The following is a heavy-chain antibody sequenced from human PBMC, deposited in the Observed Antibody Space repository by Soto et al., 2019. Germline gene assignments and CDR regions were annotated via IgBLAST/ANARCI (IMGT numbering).Heavy chain of an antibody. J-gene: IGHJ6*02. CDR1: GGSISSYY. Sequence: SETLSLTCTVSGGSISSYYWSWIRQPPGKGLEWIGYIYYSGSTNYNPSLKSRVTISVDTSKNQFSLKLSSVTAADTAVYYCARDLSPTSMVARGHYYYGMDVWGQGTTVTVSS. V-gene: IGHV4-59*01. CDR2: IYYSGST. CDR3: ARDLSPTSMVARGHYYYGMDV. D-gene: IGHD5-12*01.